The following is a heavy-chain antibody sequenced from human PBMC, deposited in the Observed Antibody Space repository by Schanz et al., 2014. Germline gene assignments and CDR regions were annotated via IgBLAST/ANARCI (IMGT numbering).Heavy chain of an antibody. CDR1: GFIFSSYS. CDR3: AIIGVMVAVAGTRADY. CDR2: ISSSGSYI. D-gene: IGHD6-19*01. V-gene: IGHV3-21*01. J-gene: IGHJ4*02. Sequence: VQLVESGGGVVQPGGSLRLSCAASGFIFSSYSMNWVRQAPGKGLEWVSSISSSGSYIYYADSVKGRFSISRDNAKNSLFLQMNRLRAEDTALYYCAIIGVMVAVAGTRADYWGQGTLVTVSS.